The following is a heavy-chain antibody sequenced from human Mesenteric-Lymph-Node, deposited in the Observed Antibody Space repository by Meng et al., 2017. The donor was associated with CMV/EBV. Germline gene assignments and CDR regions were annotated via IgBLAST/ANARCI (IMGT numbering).Heavy chain of an antibody. J-gene: IGHJ4*02. Sequence: GESLKISCTGSGFTFNRYGMHWVRQTPGKGLEWVAFIRYDADIKYYEDSMKGRFTISRDNSKNTVYLQMNSLRPDDTAVYYCGRDLNSSGWSPRNPIGYWGQGTLVTVSS. D-gene: IGHD6-19*01. CDR3: GRDLNSSGWSPRNPIGY. V-gene: IGHV3-30*02. CDR2: IRYDADIK. CDR1: GFTFNRYG.